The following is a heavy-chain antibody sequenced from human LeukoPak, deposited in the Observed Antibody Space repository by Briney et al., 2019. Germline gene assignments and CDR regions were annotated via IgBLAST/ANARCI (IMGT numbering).Heavy chain of an antibody. CDR3: ARDALYSGSYPFDY. CDR2: ISSSSSYI. V-gene: IGHV3-21*01. CDR1: GFTFSSYS. D-gene: IGHD1-26*01. Sequence: GGSLRLSCAASGFTFSSYSMNWVRQAPGKGLEWVSYISSSSSYIYYADSVKGRFTISRDNAKNSLYLQMNSLRAEDTAVYYCARDALYSGSYPFDYWGQGTLVTVSS. J-gene: IGHJ4*02.